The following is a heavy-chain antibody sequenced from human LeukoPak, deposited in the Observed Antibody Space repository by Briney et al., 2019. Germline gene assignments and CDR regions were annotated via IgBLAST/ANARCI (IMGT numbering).Heavy chain of an antibody. J-gene: IGHJ4*02. V-gene: IGHV3-48*03. Sequence: GGSLRLSCAASGFTFSGYEMNWVRQAPGKGLEWVSYISSSGSTIYYADSVKGRLTISRDNAKNSLYLQMNSLRAEDTAVYYCARGGAAAVEFDYWGQGTLVTVSS. D-gene: IGHD6-13*01. CDR1: GFTFSGYE. CDR2: ISSSGSTI. CDR3: ARGGAAAVEFDY.